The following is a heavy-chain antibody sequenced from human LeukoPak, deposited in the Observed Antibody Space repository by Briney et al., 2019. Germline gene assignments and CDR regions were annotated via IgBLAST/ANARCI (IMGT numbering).Heavy chain of an antibody. J-gene: IGHJ3*02. CDR1: GSTFSSYS. CDR3: ARDVVGATLDAFDI. V-gene: IGHV3-21*01. Sequence: SGGSLRLSCAASGSTFSSYSMNWVRQAPGKGLEWVSSISSSSSYIYYADSVKGRFAISRDNAKNSLYLQMNSLRAEDTAVYYCARDVVGATLDAFDIWGQGTMVTVSS. CDR2: ISSSSSYI. D-gene: IGHD1-26*01.